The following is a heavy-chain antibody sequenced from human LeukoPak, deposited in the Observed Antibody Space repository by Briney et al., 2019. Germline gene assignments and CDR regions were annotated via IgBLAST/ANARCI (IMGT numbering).Heavy chain of an antibody. CDR3: ATRLGYCSSTSCYSANYFDY. CDR2: IIPIFGTA. D-gene: IGHD2-2*01. CDR1: GGTFSSYA. V-gene: IGHV1-69*06. Sequence: ASVKVSCKASGGTFSSYAISWVRQAPGQGLEWMGGIIPIFGTANYAQKFQGRVTITADKSTSTAYMELSSLRSEDTAVYYCATRLGYCSSTSCYSANYFDYWGQGTLVTVSS. J-gene: IGHJ4*02.